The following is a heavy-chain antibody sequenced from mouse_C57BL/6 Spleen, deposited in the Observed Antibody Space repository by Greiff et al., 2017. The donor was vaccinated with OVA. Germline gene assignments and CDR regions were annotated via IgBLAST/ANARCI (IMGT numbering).Heavy chain of an antibody. CDR2: ISGGGGNT. J-gene: IGHJ2*01. V-gene: IGHV5-9*01. Sequence: EVKLMESGGGLVKPGGSLKLSCAASGFTFSSYTMSWVRQTPEKRLEWVATISGGGGNTYYPDSVKGRFTISRDNAKNTLYLQMSSLRSEDTALYYCARSLDGLDYWGQGTTLTVSS. D-gene: IGHD2-3*01. CDR1: GFTFSSYT. CDR3: ARSLDGLDY.